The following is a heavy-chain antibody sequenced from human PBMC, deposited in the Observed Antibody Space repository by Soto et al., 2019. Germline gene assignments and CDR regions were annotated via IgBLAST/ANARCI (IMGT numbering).Heavy chain of an antibody. Sequence: GGSLRLSCAASGFTFSSYAMSWVRQAPGKGLEWVSGISGSGGSTYYADSVKGRFTIGRDNSKNTLYLQMNRLRAEDTAVYYCAKERVGAIQLWSFDYWGQGTLVTVSS. CDR3: AKERVGAIQLWSFDY. CDR1: GFTFSSYA. V-gene: IGHV3-23*01. D-gene: IGHD5-18*01. J-gene: IGHJ4*02. CDR2: ISGSGGST.